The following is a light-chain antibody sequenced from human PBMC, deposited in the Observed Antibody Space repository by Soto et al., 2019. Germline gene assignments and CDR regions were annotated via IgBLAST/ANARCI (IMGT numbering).Light chain of an antibody. J-gene: IGLJ1*01. CDR2: EVN. V-gene: IGLV2-8*01. CDR3: SSYSGSSNV. CDR1: SSDVGGYNY. Sequence: QSVRTQPPSASGSPGQAVAISCTGTSSDVGGYNYVSWYQQHPGKAPKLMIYEVNKRPSGVPDRFSGSKSGNTASLTVSGLHAEDEADYYCSSYSGSSNVFGTGTKVTVL.